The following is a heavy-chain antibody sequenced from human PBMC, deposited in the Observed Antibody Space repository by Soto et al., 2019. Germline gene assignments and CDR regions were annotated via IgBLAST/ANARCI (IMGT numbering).Heavy chain of an antibody. CDR1: GFSLSNARMG. CDR3: ARINWNDGYYYYGMDV. D-gene: IGHD1-20*01. Sequence: ESGPTLVNPTETLTLTCTVSGFSLSNARMGVSWIRQPPGKALEWLAHIFSNDEKSYSTSLKSRLTISKDTSKSQVVLTMTNMDPVDTATYYCARINWNDGYYYYGMDVWGQGTTVTVSS. J-gene: IGHJ6*02. CDR2: IFSNDEK. V-gene: IGHV2-26*01.